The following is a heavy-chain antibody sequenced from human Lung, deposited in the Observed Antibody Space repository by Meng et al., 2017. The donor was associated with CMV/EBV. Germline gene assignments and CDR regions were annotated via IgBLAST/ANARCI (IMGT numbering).Heavy chain of an antibody. V-gene: IGHV3-43*01. CDR1: GFTFDDYT. CDR2: ISWDEAPT. D-gene: IGHD2-21*01. J-gene: IGHJ4*02. CDR3: SKGIKY. Sequence: GGSLRLSFPASGFTFDDYTMHGVRQVPGNGLEWVSLISWDEAPTNYADSVKCRFTISKENDKNSLFLQMNNLRCEDTALYYCSKGIKYWGQGTLVTVAS.